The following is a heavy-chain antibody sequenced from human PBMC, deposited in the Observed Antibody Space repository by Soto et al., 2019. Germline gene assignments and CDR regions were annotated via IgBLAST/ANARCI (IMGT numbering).Heavy chain of an antibody. Sequence: PGESLKISCKGSGYSFTSYWIGWVRQMPGKGLEWMGIIYPGDSDTRYSPSFQGQVTISADKSISTAYLQWSSLKASDTAMYYCARTHSVTPGDVDYFDYWGQGTLVTVSS. J-gene: IGHJ4*02. CDR2: IYPGDSDT. CDR1: GYSFTSYW. D-gene: IGHD4-17*01. V-gene: IGHV5-51*01. CDR3: ARTHSVTPGDVDYFDY.